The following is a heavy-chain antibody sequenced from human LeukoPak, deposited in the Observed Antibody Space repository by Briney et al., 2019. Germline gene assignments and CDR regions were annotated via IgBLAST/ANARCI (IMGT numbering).Heavy chain of an antibody. J-gene: IGHJ4*02. CDR2: MYYNGDT. V-gene: IGHV4-39*01. Sequence: SETLSLTCTVSGGSINSTHYFWAWIRQPPGKGLEWIGTMYYNGDTYYNPSLKSRGTVSVDTSKNLFSLKLASVTAADTAVYYCTRSTWGDCSTGVCYTTDFDYWGWGTLVTVSS. CDR3: TRSTWGDCSTGVCYTTDFDY. D-gene: IGHD2-21*02. CDR1: GGSINSTHYF.